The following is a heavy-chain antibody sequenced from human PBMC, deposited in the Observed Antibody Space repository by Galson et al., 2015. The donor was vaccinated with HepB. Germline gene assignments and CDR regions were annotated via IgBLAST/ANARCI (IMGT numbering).Heavy chain of an antibody. CDR2: INAGNGNT. CDR1: GYTFTTYA. Sequence: SVKVSCKASGYTFTTYAMHWVRQAPGQRLEWMGWINAGNGNTKYSQKFQGRVTITRDTSATTAYMELSSLRSEGTAVYYCASDSRAADGMDVWGQGTTVIVSS. CDR3: ASDSRAADGMDV. V-gene: IGHV1-3*01. D-gene: IGHD2-2*01. J-gene: IGHJ6*02.